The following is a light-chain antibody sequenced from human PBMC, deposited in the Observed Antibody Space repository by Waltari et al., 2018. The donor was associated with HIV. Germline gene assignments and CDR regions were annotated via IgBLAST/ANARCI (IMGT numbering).Light chain of an antibody. CDR1: DSDFGFYNF. CDR2: EVD. CDR3: ASYTSNLTVM. V-gene: IGLV2-14*01. J-gene: IGLJ3*02. Sequence: SALTQPASVSGFPGQSITICCTGADSDFGFYNFVSWYQQPPGKVPKVILYEVDSRAAGVSVRFSRSKSRHTPSLTISVLPTEDEADYYCASYTSNLTVMFAGGTKVTVL.